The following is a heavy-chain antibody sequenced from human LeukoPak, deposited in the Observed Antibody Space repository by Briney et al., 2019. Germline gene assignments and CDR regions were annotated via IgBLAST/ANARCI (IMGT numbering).Heavy chain of an antibody. J-gene: IGHJ4*02. CDR2: IYYSGST. Sequence: PSEPLSLTCTVSGGSISSGGYYWSWIRQHPGKGLEWIGYIYYSGSTYYNPSLKSRVTISVDTSKNQFSLKLSSVTAADTAVYYCARAYGPYCSGGSCYSIHFDYWGQGTLVTVSS. CDR1: GGSISSGGYY. CDR3: ARAYGPYCSGGSCYSIHFDY. V-gene: IGHV4-31*03. D-gene: IGHD2-15*01.